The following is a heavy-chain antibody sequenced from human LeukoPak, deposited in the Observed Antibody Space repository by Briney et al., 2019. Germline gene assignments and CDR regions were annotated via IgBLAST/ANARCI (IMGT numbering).Heavy chain of an antibody. V-gene: IGHV3-30*04. Sequence: GGSLRLSCVVSGLTFSNYAMHWVRQAPGKGLEWVTFISHDGSKKYYADSVKGRFTISRDNSKNTLYLQMNSLRAEDTAIYYCARTVDTAMVTIDYWGQGTLVTVSS. D-gene: IGHD5-18*01. CDR2: ISHDGSKK. CDR1: GLTFSNYA. CDR3: ARTVDTAMVTIDY. J-gene: IGHJ4*02.